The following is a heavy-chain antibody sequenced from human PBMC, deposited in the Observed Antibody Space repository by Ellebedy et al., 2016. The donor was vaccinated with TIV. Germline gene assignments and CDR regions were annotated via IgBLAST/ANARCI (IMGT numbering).Heavy chain of an antibody. CDR2: IDSDGST. Sequence: GESLKISCAASGFTFTTYWMHWARQAPGKGPVWISRIDSDGSTTYADSVQGRFTISRDNAKNTLYLQMNSLRAEDTAVYYCARDFGGTGNGGYWGQGTLVTVSS. D-gene: IGHD2-15*01. CDR1: GFTFTTYW. CDR3: ARDFGGTGNGGY. J-gene: IGHJ4*02. V-gene: IGHV3-74*01.